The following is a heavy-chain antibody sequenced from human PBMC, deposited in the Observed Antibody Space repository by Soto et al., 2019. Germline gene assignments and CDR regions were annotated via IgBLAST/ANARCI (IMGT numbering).Heavy chain of an antibody. Sequence: PGGSLRLSCAASGFTFSSYAMSWVRQAPGKGLEWVSAISGSGGSTYYADSVKGRFTISRDNSKNTLYLQMNSLRAEDTAVYYCAKDRARYCSSTSCYASDYWGQGTLVTVSS. J-gene: IGHJ4*02. CDR3: AKDRARYCSSTSCYASDY. V-gene: IGHV3-23*01. CDR2: ISGSGGST. D-gene: IGHD2-2*01. CDR1: GFTFSSYA.